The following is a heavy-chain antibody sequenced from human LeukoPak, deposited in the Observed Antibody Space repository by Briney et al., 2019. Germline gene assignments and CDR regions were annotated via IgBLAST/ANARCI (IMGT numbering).Heavy chain of an antibody. D-gene: IGHD3-3*01. CDR1: GFTSSSYS. CDR3: ASVITIFGVVTP. V-gene: IGHV3-48*01. J-gene: IGHJ5*02. Sequence: GGSLRLSCAASGFTSSSYSMNWVRQAPGKGLEWVSYISSSSSTIYYADSVKGRFTISRDNAKNSLYLQMNSLRAEDTAVYYCASVITIFGVVTPWGQGTLVTVSS. CDR2: ISSSSSTI.